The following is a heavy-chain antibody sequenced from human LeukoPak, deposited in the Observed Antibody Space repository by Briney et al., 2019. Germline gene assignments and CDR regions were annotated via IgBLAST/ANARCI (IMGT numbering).Heavy chain of an antibody. CDR2: IASDGSHT. Sequence: SGRSLRLSCAASGFTFSTYFMHWDRQAPGKGLEWVADIASDGSHTFYVESVKGRFTISRDNSKNTLYLQMNSLRAEDTAVYFCARERQDTILHSGAFDIWGQGTMVTVSS. CDR3: ARERQDTILHSGAFDI. CDR1: GFTFSTYF. D-gene: IGHD2-21*01. V-gene: IGHV3-30-3*01. J-gene: IGHJ3*02.